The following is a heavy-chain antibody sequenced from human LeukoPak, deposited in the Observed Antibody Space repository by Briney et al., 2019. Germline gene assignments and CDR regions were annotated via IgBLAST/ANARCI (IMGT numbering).Heavy chain of an antibody. CDR2: IYFTGNHI. J-gene: IGHJ4*02. Sequence: AGGSLRLSCATCGFTLSRFSMRWVRQAPGKGLEWVSSIYFTGNHISYADSVKGRFTISRDNANNSVYLQMNGLRAEDTAVYYCAREFSTVGNFDYWGQGTLVTVSS. D-gene: IGHD3-3*02. V-gene: IGHV3-21*01. CDR3: AREFSTVGNFDY. CDR1: GFTLSRFS.